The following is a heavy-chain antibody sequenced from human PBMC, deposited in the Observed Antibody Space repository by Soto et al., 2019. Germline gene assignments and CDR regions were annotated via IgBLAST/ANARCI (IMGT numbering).Heavy chain of an antibody. J-gene: IGHJ4*02. CDR3: SRGGSASSSSSPSGY. V-gene: IGHV1-46*03. D-gene: IGHD6-6*01. Sequence: ASVKVSCKASGYTFTSYYIHWVRQAPGQGLEWMGIINPSGGSTSYAQKFQGRVTMTRDTSTSTVYMELSSLRSEDTAVYYCSRGGSASSSSSPSGYWGQGTLVTVSS. CDR2: INPSGGST. CDR1: GYTFTSYY.